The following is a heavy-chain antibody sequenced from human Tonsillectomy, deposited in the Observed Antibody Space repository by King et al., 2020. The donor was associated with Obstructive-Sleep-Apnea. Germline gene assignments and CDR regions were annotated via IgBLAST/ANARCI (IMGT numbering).Heavy chain of an antibody. CDR1: GFSFGVVG. V-gene: IGHV3-20*01. J-gene: IGHJ4*02. CDR2: INRIGETT. Sequence: VQLVESGGGVVRPGGSLTLSCEASGFSFGVVGMSWVRQVPGTGLEWVADINRIGETTSIGDSVKGRFTISRDNAKNSLYLEMNSLRDEDTALYHCARGFGDPDYWGQGTLVIVSS. D-gene: IGHD4-17*01. CDR3: ARGFGDPDY.